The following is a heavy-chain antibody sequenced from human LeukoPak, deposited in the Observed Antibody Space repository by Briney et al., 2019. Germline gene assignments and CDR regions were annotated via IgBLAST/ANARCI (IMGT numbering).Heavy chain of an antibody. V-gene: IGHV3-23*01. Sequence: GGSLRLSCAASGFTFSSYAMSWVRQAPGKGLEWVSAISGSGGSTYYADSVKGRFTISRDNSKNTLYLQMSSLRAEDTAVYYCAKDIAAAGTPGYYYYGMDVWGQGTTVTVSS. CDR2: ISGSGGST. D-gene: IGHD6-13*01. CDR1: GFTFSSYA. J-gene: IGHJ6*02. CDR3: AKDIAAAGTPGYYYYGMDV.